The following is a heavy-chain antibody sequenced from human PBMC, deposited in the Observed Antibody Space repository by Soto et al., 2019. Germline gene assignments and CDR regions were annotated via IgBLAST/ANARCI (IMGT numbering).Heavy chain of an antibody. CDR3: AREGLGYCSSTSCPSLDY. CDR1: GFTFSSYA. J-gene: IGHJ4*02. D-gene: IGHD2-2*01. Sequence: PGGSLRLSCAASGFTFSSYAMPWVRQAPGKGLEWVAVISYDGSNKYYADSVKGRFTISRDNSKNTLYLQMNSLRAEDTAVYYCAREGLGYCSSTSCPSLDYPGPGPPRTLSS. CDR2: ISYDGSNK. V-gene: IGHV3-30-3*01.